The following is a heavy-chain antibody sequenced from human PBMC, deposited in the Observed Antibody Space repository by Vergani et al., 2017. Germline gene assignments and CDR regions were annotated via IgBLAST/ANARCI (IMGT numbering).Heavy chain of an antibody. CDR3: AKANPRNSGYDYLYYYHAMDV. J-gene: IGHJ6*02. CDR1: GFTFSSYA. D-gene: IGHD5-12*01. Sequence: EVQLLESGGGLVQPGGSLRLSCAASGFTFSSYAMSWVRQAPGKGLESVSGISGSGGSTYYAGSGKGRFTISRDSSKNTLYLQMNSLSAGDTAVYYCAKANPRNSGYDYLYYYHAMDVWGQGTTVTVSS. V-gene: IGHV3-23*01. CDR2: ISGSGGST.